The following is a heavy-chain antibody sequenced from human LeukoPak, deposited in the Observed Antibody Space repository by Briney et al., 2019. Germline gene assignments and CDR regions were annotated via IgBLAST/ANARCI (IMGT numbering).Heavy chain of an antibody. D-gene: IGHD2-8*01. J-gene: IGHJ4*02. CDR3: ARDLGYCTNGVCHTRFDY. CDR2: IIPIFGTA. CDR1: GGTFSSYA. V-gene: IGHV1-69*01. Sequence: ASVKVSCKASGGTFSSYAISWVRQAPGQGLEWMGGIIPIFGTANYAQRFQGRVTITADESTSTAYMELSSLRSEDTAVYYCARDLGYCTNGVCHTRFDYWGQGTLVAVSS.